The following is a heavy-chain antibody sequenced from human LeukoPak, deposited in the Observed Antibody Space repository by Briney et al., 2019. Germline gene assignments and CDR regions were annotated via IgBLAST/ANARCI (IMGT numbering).Heavy chain of an antibody. CDR2: ISSSGSTI. D-gene: IGHD6-6*01. CDR1: GFTFSSYE. V-gene: IGHV3-48*03. J-gene: IGHJ6*03. Sequence: GGSLRLSCAASGFTFSSYEMNWVRQAPGKGLEWVSYISSSGSTIYYADSVKGRFTISRDNAMNSLYLQMNSLRAEDTAVYYCARSSYYYMDVWGKGTTVTVSS. CDR3: ARSSYYYMDV.